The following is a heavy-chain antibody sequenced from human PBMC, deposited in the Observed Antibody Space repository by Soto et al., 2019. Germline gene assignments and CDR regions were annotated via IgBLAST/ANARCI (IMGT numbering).Heavy chain of an antibody. J-gene: IGHJ4*02. Sequence: PGVSLRLSCVASGFTFSTDSMNWVRQAPGKGLEWVAHISTSGATRYYADSVKGRFTISRDNAKTSLYLQMNSLRAEDTALYYCAKESYNRRTDFDYWGQGTLVTVSS. D-gene: IGHD3-10*01. CDR1: GFTFSTDS. CDR3: AKESYNRRTDFDY. V-gene: IGHV3-48*01. CDR2: ISTSGATR.